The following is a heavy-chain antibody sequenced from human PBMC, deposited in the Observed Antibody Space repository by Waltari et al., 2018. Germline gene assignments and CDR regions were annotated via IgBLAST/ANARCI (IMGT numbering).Heavy chain of an antibody. J-gene: IGHJ4*02. CDR3: ARDNRIKRSGSYLDY. Sequence: TFSSYGMHWVRQAPGKGLEWVAVIWYDGSNKYYADSVKGRFTISRDNSKNTLYLQMNSLRAEDTAVYYCARDNRIKRSGSYLDYWGQGTLVTVSS. V-gene: IGHV3-33*01. CDR1: TFSSYG. CDR2: IWYDGSNK. D-gene: IGHD1-26*01.